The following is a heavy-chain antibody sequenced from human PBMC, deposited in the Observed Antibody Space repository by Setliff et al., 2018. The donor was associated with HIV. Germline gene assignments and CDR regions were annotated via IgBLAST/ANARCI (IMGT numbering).Heavy chain of an antibody. CDR1: GFTFSTYA. J-gene: IGHJ4*01. V-gene: IGHV3-23*01. Sequence: GGSLRLSCAASGFTFSTYAMTWVRQGPGKGLEWVSGISGGGGTTYYAAAVKGRFTISRDNSKNTLYLQMNSLRAGDTAVYYCAKRTSVGSLVWGQGTLVTVSS. D-gene: IGHD3-10*01. CDR3: AKRTSVGSLV. CDR2: ISGGGGTT.